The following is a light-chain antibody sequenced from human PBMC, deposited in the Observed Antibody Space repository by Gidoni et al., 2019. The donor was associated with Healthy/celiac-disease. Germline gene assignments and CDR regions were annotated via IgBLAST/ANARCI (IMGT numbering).Light chain of an antibody. Sequence: DIVMTQSPLSLPVTPGEQASISCRSSQSLLHSNGYNYLDWYLQKPGQSPQLLIYLGSNRASGVPDRFSGSGSGTDFTLKISRVEAEDVGVYYCMQALQTPPTFXXXTKVEIK. J-gene: IGKJ1*01. CDR2: LGS. CDR3: MQALQTPPT. CDR1: QSLLHSNGYNY. V-gene: IGKV2-28*01.